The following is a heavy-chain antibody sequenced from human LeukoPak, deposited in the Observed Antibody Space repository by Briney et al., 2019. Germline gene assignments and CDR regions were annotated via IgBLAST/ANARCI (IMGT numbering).Heavy chain of an antibody. CDR3: ARQALYYYYGMDV. CDR2: IYYSGST. J-gene: IGHJ6*02. Sequence: SETLSLTCTVSGGSISSYYWSWIRQPPGKGLEWIGYIYYSGSTNYNPSLKSRVTISVDTSKNQFSLKLSSVTAADTAVYYCARQALYYYYGMDVWGQGTTVTVSS. V-gene: IGHV4-59*08. CDR1: GGSISSYY.